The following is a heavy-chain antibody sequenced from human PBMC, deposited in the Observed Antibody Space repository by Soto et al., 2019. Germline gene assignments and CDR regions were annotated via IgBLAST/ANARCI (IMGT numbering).Heavy chain of an antibody. CDR3: AKGGDFWSGYPNYYYGMDV. J-gene: IGHJ6*02. CDR2: ISYDGSNK. Sequence: QVQLVESGGGVVPPGRSLRLSCAASGLTFSNYAMHWVRQAPGKGLEWVAVISYDGSNKYYADSVKGRFTIPRDNSKNTLYLQMNSLRVEDTAVYYCAKGGDFWSGYPNYYYGMDVWGQGTTVTVSS. V-gene: IGHV3-30*18. D-gene: IGHD3-3*01. CDR1: GLTFSNYA.